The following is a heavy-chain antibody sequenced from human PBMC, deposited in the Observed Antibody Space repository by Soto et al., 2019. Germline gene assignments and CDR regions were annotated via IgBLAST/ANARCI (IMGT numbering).Heavy chain of an antibody. J-gene: IGHJ4*02. CDR2: ISSRSNFI. V-gene: IGHV3-21*01. CDR3: ERHITTVPFDY. Sequence: GGSLRLSCAASGFTFSNYNMNWVRQAPGKGLEWVSSISSRSNFIYYADSVKGRFTISRDNARNSLYLQMNSLRAEDTAVYFCERHITTVPFDYWGQGTLVTVSS. D-gene: IGHD4-17*01. CDR1: GFTFSNYN.